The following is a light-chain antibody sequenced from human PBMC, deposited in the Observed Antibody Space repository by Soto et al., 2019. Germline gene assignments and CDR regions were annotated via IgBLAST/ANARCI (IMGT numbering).Light chain of an antibody. CDR3: QKLNSFPPIT. CDR1: QGIISC. CDR2: AAS. J-gene: IGKJ5*01. Sequence: IRCTRAPSFLSASVGDGVTITFRSSQGIISCLAWYDQKPGKAAKLLIYAASSLQSGVPSWCSGSGSGTDFTLKISRMQPEDFATHYCQKLNSFPPITFGQGTRLEI. V-gene: IGKV1-9*01.